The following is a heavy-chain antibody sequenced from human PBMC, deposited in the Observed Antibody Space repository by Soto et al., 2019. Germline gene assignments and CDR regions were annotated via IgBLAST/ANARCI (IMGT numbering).Heavy chain of an antibody. CDR2: IYYSGST. CDR3: ARRYGYYFDY. D-gene: IGHD3-9*01. V-gene: IGHV4-61*05. Sequence: SETLSLTCTVSGGSISSISYYWSWIRQPPGKGLEWIGYIYYSGSTNYNPSLKSRVTISVDTSKNQLSLKLSSVTAADTAVYYCARRYGYYFDYWGQGTLVTVSS. CDR1: GGSISSISYY. J-gene: IGHJ4*02.